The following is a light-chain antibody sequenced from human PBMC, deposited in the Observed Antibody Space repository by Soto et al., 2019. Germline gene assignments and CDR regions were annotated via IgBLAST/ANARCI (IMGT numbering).Light chain of an antibody. CDR3: GKRDSSLSAVV. V-gene: IGLV1-51*01. CDR1: RSNIGNNY. CDR2: DNN. Sequence: QSVLTQPPSVFAAPGQKVTISCSGSRSNIGNNYVSWYQQLPGTAPKLLIYDNNKRPSGIPDRFPGSKSGTSATLGITGLQTGDEADYHCGKRDSSLSAVVFGGGTKRTVL. J-gene: IGLJ2*01.